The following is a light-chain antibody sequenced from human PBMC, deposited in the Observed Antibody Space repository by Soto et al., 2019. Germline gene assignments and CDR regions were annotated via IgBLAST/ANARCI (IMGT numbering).Light chain of an antibody. CDR1: QSISSN. CDR3: QPYNNWRRAT. Sequence: EIVMTHSPATLSVSPGERATLSCRASQSISSNLAWHQQKPGQAPRLLMFRTSSRATGFPARFSGSGSGTEFNLTISSLHSEDFGVYYCQPYNNWRRATVGGGTKVDIK. CDR2: RTS. J-gene: IGKJ4*01. V-gene: IGKV3-15*01.